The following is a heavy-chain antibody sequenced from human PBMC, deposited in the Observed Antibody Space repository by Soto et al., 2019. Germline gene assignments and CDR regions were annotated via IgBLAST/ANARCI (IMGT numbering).Heavy chain of an antibody. J-gene: IGHJ4*02. CDR1: GGSISSYY. CDR3: ARGYYYGSGSYWFDY. CDR2: IYYSGST. Sequence: SETLSLTCTVSGGSISSYYWSWIRQPPGKGLEWIGYIYYSGSTNYNPSLKSRVTISVGTSKNQFSLKLSSVTAADTAVYYCARGYYYGSGSYWFDYWGQGTLVTVSS. V-gene: IGHV4-59*01. D-gene: IGHD3-10*01.